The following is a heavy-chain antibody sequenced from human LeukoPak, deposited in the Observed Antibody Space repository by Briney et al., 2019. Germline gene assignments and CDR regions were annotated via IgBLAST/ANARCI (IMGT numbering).Heavy chain of an antibody. J-gene: IGHJ6*02. CDR3: ARRDSGYDYYYYGMDV. CDR2: INPSGGST. Sequence: GASVKVSCKASGYTFTSYYMHWVRQAPGQGLEWMGIINPSGGSTSYAQKFQGRVTMTRDTSTSTVYMELSSLRSEDTAVYYCARRDSGYDYYYYGMDVRGQGTTVTVSS. D-gene: IGHD5-12*01. CDR1: GYTFTSYY. V-gene: IGHV1-46*01.